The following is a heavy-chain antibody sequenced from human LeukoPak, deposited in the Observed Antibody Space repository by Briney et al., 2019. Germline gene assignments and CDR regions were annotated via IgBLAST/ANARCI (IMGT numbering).Heavy chain of an antibody. CDR2: ISSNGGST. V-gene: IGHV3-64D*09. CDR3: VNEFGSPGSGMDV. Sequence: GGSLRLSCSASGFTFSSYAMHWVRQAPGKGLEYVSAISSNGGSTYYADSVKGRFTISRDNSKNTLYLQMSSLRAEDTAVYYCVNEFGSPGSGMDVRGQGTTVTVSS. D-gene: IGHD3-10*01. CDR1: GFTFSSYA. J-gene: IGHJ6*02.